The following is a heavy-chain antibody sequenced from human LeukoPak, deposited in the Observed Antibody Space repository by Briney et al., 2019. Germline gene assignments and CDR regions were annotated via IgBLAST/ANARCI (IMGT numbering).Heavy chain of an antibody. V-gene: IGHV3-23*01. Sequence: GGSLRLSCVASGFTFSNYAMSWVRQAPGKRLEWVSAVTGRGSSTYYADSVKGRFTISRDNSRNTLFPQMNSLRAEDTAIYYCAKWGDFDILTGYYVSDFWGQGTLVTVSS. CDR1: GFTFSNYA. J-gene: IGHJ4*02. CDR2: VTGRGSST. CDR3: AKWGDFDILTGYYVSDF. D-gene: IGHD3-9*01.